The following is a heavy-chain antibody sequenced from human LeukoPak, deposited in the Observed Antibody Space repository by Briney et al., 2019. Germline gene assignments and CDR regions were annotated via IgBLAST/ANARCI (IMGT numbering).Heavy chain of an antibody. D-gene: IGHD5-18*01. CDR3: ARARGYSYEGLRPWWFDP. J-gene: IGHJ5*02. CDR2: IYTSGST. Sequence: SETLSLTCTVSGGSISSYYWSWIRQPAGKGLEWIGRIYTSGSTNYNPSLKSRVTMSVDTSKNQFSLKLSSVTAADTAGYYCARARGYSYEGLRPWWFDPWGQGTLVTVSS. CDR1: GGSISSYY. V-gene: IGHV4-4*07.